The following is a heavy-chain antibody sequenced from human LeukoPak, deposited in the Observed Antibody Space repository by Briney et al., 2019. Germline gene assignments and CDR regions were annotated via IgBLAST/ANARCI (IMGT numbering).Heavy chain of an antibody. CDR1: GGSFSGYY. V-gene: IGHV4-34*01. CDR2: INHSGST. CDR3: ASRGYSRPFDY. D-gene: IGHD6-13*01. J-gene: IGHJ4*02. Sequence: SETLSLTCAVYGGSFSGYYWSWIRQPPGKGLEWIGEINHSGSTNYNPSLKSRVTISVDTSKNQFSLTLSSVTAADTAVYYCASRGYSRPFDYWGQGTLVTVSS.